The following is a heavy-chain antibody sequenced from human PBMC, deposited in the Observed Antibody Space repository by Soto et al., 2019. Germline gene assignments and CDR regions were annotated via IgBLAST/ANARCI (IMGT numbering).Heavy chain of an antibody. D-gene: IGHD3-10*01. V-gene: IGHV4-39*01. CDR1: GGSISSSSYY. CDR2: IYYSGST. CDR3: ARCSFRGVITYYYYGMDV. Sequence: SETLSLTCTVSGGSISSSSYYWGWIRQPPGKGLEWIGSIYYSGSTYYNPSLKSRVTISVDTSKNQFSLKLSSVTAADTAVYYCARCSFRGVITYYYYGMDVWGQGTTVTVSS. J-gene: IGHJ6*02.